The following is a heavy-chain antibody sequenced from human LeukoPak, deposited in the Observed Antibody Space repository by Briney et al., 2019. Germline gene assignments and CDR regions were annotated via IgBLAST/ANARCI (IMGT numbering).Heavy chain of an antibody. J-gene: IGHJ6*02. CDR1: VFTFRSYG. CDR2: IPYDGSNK. V-gene: IGHV3-30*03. Sequence: GRSLRLSCAASVFTFRSYGMHCVRQAPGKGLEWVAVIPYDGSNKYYADSVKGRFTISRDNYKTTLYLQMNSLRAEDTAVYFFATEGNVDYYLYGICVWGPGTTVTVSS. CDR3: ATEGNVDYYLYGICV.